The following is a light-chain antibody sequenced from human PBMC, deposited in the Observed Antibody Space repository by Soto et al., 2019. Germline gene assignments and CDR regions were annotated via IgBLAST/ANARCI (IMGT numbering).Light chain of an antibody. CDR2: AAS. Sequence: DIQMTQSPSSLSASVGDRVTITCRASQSVSNYLNWYQQKPGKAPKLQIYAASSLHSGVPSRFSGSGSGTDFTLTISSLQPEDFATYYCQQSYSTPFTFGPGTTVDIK. CDR1: QSVSNY. CDR3: QQSYSTPFT. J-gene: IGKJ3*01. V-gene: IGKV1-39*01.